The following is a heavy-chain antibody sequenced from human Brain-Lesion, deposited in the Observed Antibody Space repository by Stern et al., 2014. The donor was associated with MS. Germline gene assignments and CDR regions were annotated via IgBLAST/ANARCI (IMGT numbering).Heavy chain of an antibody. CDR3: ATYYYDSTGYNDF. Sequence: QVQLVQSGAEVKKPGASVKVSYKASGYTFTGYYMHWVRQAPGQGLEWMGRINPKSGGTNYAQKFQGWVTMTRDTSINTAYMELSRLRSDDTAVYYCATYYYDSTGYNDFWGQGTLVTVSS. D-gene: IGHD3-22*01. CDR2: INPKSGGT. J-gene: IGHJ4*02. V-gene: IGHV1-2*04. CDR1: GYTFTGYY.